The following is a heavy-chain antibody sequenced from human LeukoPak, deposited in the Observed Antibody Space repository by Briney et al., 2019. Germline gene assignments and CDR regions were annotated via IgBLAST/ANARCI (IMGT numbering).Heavy chain of an antibody. J-gene: IGHJ5*02. Sequence: GESLKISCKGSGYSFTSYWIGWVRQMPGKGLEWMGIIYPGDSDTRYSPSFQGQVTISADKSISTAYLQWSSLKASDTAMYYCARRAGTTTVTTVRAWFDPWGQGTLVTVSS. V-gene: IGHV5-51*01. CDR3: ARRAGTTTVTTVRAWFDP. CDR2: IYPGDSDT. D-gene: IGHD4-17*01. CDR1: GYSFTSYW.